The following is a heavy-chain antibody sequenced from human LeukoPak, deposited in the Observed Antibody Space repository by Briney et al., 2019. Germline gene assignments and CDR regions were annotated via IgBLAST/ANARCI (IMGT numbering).Heavy chain of an antibody. J-gene: IGHJ4*02. CDR2: IKSKTDGGTT. CDR1: GFTFSNAW. Sequence: PGGSLRLSCAASGFTFSNAWMSWVRQAPGKGLERVGRIKSKTDGGTTDYAAPVKGRFTISRDDSKNTLYLQMNSLKTEDTAVYYCYVYYYDSSGYNYFDYWGQGTLVTVSS. D-gene: IGHD3-22*01. CDR3: YVYYYDSSGYNYFDY. V-gene: IGHV3-15*01.